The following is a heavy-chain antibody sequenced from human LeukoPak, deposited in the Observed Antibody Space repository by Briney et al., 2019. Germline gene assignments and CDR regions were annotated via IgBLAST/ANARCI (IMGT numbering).Heavy chain of an antibody. CDR1: LFTFSSYE. V-gene: IGHV3-48*03. D-gene: IGHD3-10*02. CDR3: AELGITMIGGV. J-gene: IGHJ6*04. Sequence: GGSLSLSCAASLFTFSSYEMNWVRQAPGKGGEGVSFISNSGGIIYYADSVKGRFTISRDNAKNALYLQMNSLGAEDTAVYYCAELGITMIGGVWGKGTTVTISS. CDR2: ISNSGGII.